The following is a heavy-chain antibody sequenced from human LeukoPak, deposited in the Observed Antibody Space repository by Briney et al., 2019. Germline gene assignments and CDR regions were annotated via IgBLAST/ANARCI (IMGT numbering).Heavy chain of an antibody. CDR1: GYTFTSYG. J-gene: IGHJ5*02. Sequence: ASVKVSCKASGYTFTSYGISWVRQAPGQGLEWMGWINPNSGGTNYAQKFQGRVTMTRDTSISTAYMELSRLRSDDTAVYYCARVVTDYYDSSVGWFDPWGQGTLVTVSS. CDR3: ARVVTDYYDSSVGWFDP. D-gene: IGHD3-22*01. V-gene: IGHV1-2*02. CDR2: INPNSGGT.